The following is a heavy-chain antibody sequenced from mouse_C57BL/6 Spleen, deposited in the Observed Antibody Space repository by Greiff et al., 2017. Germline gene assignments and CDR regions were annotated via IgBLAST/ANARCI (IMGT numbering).Heavy chain of an antibody. CDR3: ARGRTGAHFDD. D-gene: IGHD1-3*01. CDR2: ISDGGSYT. J-gene: IGHJ2*01. Sequence: VKLVESGGGLVKPGGSLKLSCAASGFPFSSYAMSWVRQTPEKRLEWVATISDGGSYTYYPDNVKGRFTISRDNAKNNLYLQMSHLKSEDTAMYYCARGRTGAHFDDWGQGTTLTVAS. CDR1: GFPFSSYA. V-gene: IGHV5-4*03.